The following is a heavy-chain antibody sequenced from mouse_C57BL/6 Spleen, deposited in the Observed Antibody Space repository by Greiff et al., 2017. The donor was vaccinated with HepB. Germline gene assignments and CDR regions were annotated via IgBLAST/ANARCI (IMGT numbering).Heavy chain of an antibody. CDR2: ISSGSSTI. D-gene: IGHD1-1*01. CDR3: AREITTEAY. V-gene: IGHV5-17*01. J-gene: IGHJ3*01. Sequence: EVKVIESGGGLVKPGGSLKLSCAASGFTFSDYGMHWVRQAPEKGLEWVAYISSGSSTIYYADTVKGRFTISRDNAKNTLFLQMTSLRSEDTAMYYCAREITTEAYWGQGTLVTVSA. CDR1: GFTFSDYG.